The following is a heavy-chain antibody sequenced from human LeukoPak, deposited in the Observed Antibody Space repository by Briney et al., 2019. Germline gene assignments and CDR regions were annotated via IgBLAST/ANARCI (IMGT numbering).Heavy chain of an antibody. V-gene: IGHV4-59*08. Sequence: SETLSLTCTDSGGSISSYYWNWIRQPPGKGLEWIGYIYDRGSTKYNPSLKSRVTISVDTSKNQFSLRLSSVTAADTAVYYCARHSGRDSSCPWGQGTLVTVSS. CDR2: IYDRGST. CDR1: GGSISSYY. D-gene: IGHD6-6*01. J-gene: IGHJ4*02. CDR3: ARHSGRDSSCP.